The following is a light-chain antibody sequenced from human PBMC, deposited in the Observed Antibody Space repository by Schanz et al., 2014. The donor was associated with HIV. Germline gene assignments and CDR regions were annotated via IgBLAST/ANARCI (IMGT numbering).Light chain of an antibody. CDR1: QSVGSD. V-gene: IGKV3-20*01. CDR2: GAS. Sequence: EMVMTQSPATLSVSPGERVTLSCRASQSVGSDLAWYQQKPGQAPRLLIYGASSRATGIPDRFSGSGSGTDFTLTISRLEPADAAVYYCQQYGGSPTFGQGTKVEIK. CDR3: QQYGGSPT. J-gene: IGKJ1*01.